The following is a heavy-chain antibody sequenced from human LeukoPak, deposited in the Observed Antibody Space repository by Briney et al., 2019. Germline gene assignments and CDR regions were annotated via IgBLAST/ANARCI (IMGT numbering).Heavy chain of an antibody. Sequence: PGGSLRLSCAASGFTFSNAWMSWVRQAPGKGLEWVGRIKSKTDGGTTDYAAPVKGRFTISRDDSKNTLYLQMNSLKTEDTAVYYCTSRNPTHIAAAGGDMSDYWGQGTLVTVSS. J-gene: IGHJ4*02. CDR2: IKSKTDGGTT. CDR3: TSRNPTHIAAAGGDMSDY. V-gene: IGHV3-15*01. CDR1: GFTFSNAW. D-gene: IGHD6-13*01.